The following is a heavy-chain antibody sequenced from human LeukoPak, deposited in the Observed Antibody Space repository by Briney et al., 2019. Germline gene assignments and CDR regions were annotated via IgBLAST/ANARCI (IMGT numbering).Heavy chain of an antibody. V-gene: IGHV3-23*01. CDR2: ISGSGGST. Sequence: GGSLRLSCADSELTFSSYSMTWVRQAPGKGLEWVSAISGSGGSTHYADSVKGRFTISRDNSKNTLYLQMNSLRAEDTALYYCAKESPRFDYWGQGTLVTVSS. CDR3: AKESPRFDY. CDR1: ELTFSSYS. J-gene: IGHJ4*02.